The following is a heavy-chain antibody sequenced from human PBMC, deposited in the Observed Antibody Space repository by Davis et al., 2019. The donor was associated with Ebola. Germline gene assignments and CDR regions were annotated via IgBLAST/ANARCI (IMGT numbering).Heavy chain of an antibody. V-gene: IGHV3-23*01. J-gene: IGHJ4*02. D-gene: IGHD6-6*01. CDR2: IRGSGGTT. Sequence: ESLKISCAAPGFTFRSSVMSWVRHAPGKGLEWVSSIRGSGGTTYSSDSVKGRFTISRDNSKKTVFLQMNSLRVEDTAHYYCAQGSSPDNWGPGTLVTVSS. CDR1: GFTFRSSV. CDR3: AQGSSPDN.